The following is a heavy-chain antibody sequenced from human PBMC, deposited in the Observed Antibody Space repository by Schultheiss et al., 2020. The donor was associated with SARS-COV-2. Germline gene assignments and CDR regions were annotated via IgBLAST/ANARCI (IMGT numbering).Heavy chain of an antibody. CDR3: ARTAGYFDY. CDR1: GGSISSSSYY. J-gene: IGHJ4*02. CDR2: IYYSGST. V-gene: IGHV4-39*07. D-gene: IGHD2-21*02. Sequence: SQTLSLTCTVSGGSISSSSYYWGWIRQPPGKGLEWIGSIYYSGSTYYNPSLKSRVTISVDTSKNQFSLKLSSVTAADTAVYYCARTAGYFDYWGQGTLVTVSS.